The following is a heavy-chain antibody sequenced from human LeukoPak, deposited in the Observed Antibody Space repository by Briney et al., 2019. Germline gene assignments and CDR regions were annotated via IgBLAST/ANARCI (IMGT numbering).Heavy chain of an antibody. Sequence: PGRSLRLSCTASGFIFSSYVMHWVRQAPGKGLEWVAVIWYDGSNKYYADSVKGRFTISRDNSKNTLYLQMNSLRAEDTAVYYCARAINDFWSGLWSPVDYWGQGTLVTVSS. J-gene: IGHJ4*02. CDR3: ARAINDFWSGLWSPVDY. D-gene: IGHD3-3*01. V-gene: IGHV3-33*01. CDR2: IWYDGSNK. CDR1: GFIFSSYV.